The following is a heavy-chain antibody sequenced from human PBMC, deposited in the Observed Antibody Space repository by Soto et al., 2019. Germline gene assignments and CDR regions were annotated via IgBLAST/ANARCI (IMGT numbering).Heavy chain of an antibody. D-gene: IGHD4-17*01. CDR1: GDSVSSNSAA. V-gene: IGHV6-1*01. CDR2: TYYRSKWYN. Sequence: SQTLSFTCAISGDSVSSNSAAWNWIRQSPSRGLEWLGRTYYRSKWYNDYAVSVKSRITINPDTSKNQFSLQLNSVTPEDTAVYYCARAYTTHDYGDYWFDPWGQGTLVTVSS. J-gene: IGHJ5*02. CDR3: ARAYTTHDYGDYWFDP.